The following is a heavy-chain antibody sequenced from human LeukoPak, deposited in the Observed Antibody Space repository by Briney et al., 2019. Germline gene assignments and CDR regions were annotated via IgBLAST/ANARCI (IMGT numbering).Heavy chain of an antibody. J-gene: IGHJ4*02. D-gene: IGHD3-16*01. V-gene: IGHV3-30*18. CDR1: GFTFSSYG. CDR3: AKDRLGGELYY. Sequence: PGGSLRLSCAASGFTFSSYGMHWVRQAPGKGLEWVAVISYDGSNKYYADSVKGRFTISRDNSKNTLYLQMNSLRAEDMAVYYCAKDRLGGELYYWGQGTLVTVSS. CDR2: ISYDGSNK.